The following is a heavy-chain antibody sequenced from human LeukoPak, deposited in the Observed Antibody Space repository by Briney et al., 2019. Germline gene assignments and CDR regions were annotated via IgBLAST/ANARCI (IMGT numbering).Heavy chain of an antibody. CDR1: GFTFSNYG. J-gene: IGHJ6*02. CDR2: IWYDGSNK. CDR3: ARGYCSGGSCYTYYYGMDV. Sequence: PGSPLILSCAASGFTFSNYGMHWVRQAPGKGLEWVAVIWYDGSNKYYADSEKRLFIISRDNSKNTLYLQMNSLRAEDTAVYYCARGYCSGGSCYTYYYGMDVWGQGTTVTVSS. D-gene: IGHD2-15*01. V-gene: IGHV3-33*01.